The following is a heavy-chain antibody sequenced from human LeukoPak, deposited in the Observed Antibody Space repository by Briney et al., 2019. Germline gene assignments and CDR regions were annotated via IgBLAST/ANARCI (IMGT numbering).Heavy chain of an antibody. V-gene: IGHV1-2*02. CDR3: ARDFLSGYSGYEIDY. Sequence: GASVKVSCKASGYTFTGYYMHWVRQAPGQGLEWMGWINPNSGGTNYAQKFQGRVTMTRDTSISTAYMELSRLRSDDTAVYYCARDFLSGYSGYEIDYWGQGTLVTVSS. D-gene: IGHD5-12*01. CDR2: INPNSGGT. CDR1: GYTFTGYY. J-gene: IGHJ4*02.